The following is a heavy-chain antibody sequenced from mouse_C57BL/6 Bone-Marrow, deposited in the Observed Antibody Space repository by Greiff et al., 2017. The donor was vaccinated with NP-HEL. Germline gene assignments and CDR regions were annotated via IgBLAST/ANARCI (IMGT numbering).Heavy chain of an antibody. D-gene: IGHD1-1*01. V-gene: IGHV2-5*01. CDR1: GFSLTSYG. CDR2: IWRGGST. J-gene: IGHJ4*01. CDR3: ATNLRDSYFYYAVDY. Sequence: VQLQQSGPGLVQPSQSLSITCTVSGFSLTSYGVHWVRQSPGKGLEWLGVIWRGGSTDYNAAFMSRLSITKDNSKSQVFFKMNSLHADDTAIYYFATNLRDSYFYYAVDYWGQGTSVTVSS.